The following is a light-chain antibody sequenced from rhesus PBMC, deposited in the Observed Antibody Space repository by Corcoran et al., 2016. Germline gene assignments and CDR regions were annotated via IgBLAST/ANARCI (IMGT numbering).Light chain of an antibody. J-gene: IGKJ2*01. CDR1: QGISSW. V-gene: IGKV1-22*01. CDR3: QQYSSRPYS. Sequence: DIQMTQSPSSLSASVGDTVTITCRASQGISSWLAWYQQQPGKAPKLLIYKASSLQSGVPSRFGGSGFGTDFTLTISSLQSEDVATYYCQQYSSRPYSFGQGTKVEIK. CDR2: KAS.